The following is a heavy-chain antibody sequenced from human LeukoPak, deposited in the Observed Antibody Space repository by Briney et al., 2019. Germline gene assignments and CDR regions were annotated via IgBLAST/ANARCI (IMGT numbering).Heavy chain of an antibody. J-gene: IGHJ5*02. Sequence: PSETLSLTCNVSGGSISSYYWSWIRQPPGKGLAWIGYIYYSGSANYNPSLKSRVTISVDTSKNQFSLKLSSVTAADTAVYYCARGWRIAVAGTSWFDPWGQGTLVTVSS. CDR2: IYYSGSA. V-gene: IGHV4-59*12. CDR3: ARGWRIAVAGTSWFDP. CDR1: GGSISSYY. D-gene: IGHD6-19*01.